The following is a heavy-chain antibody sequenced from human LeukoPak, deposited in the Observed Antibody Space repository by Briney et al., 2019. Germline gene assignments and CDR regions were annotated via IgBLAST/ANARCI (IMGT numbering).Heavy chain of an antibody. Sequence: ASVKVSCKASGYTFTDYYMHWVRQAPGQGLEWMGWINPNSGGTNYAQKFQGRVTMTRDTSITTAYMELSRLRSDDTAVYYCARDNDGSGFFDYWGQGTLVTVSS. CDR3: ARDNDGSGFFDY. V-gene: IGHV1-2*02. CDR1: GYTFTDYY. CDR2: INPNSGGT. J-gene: IGHJ4*02. D-gene: IGHD3-10*01.